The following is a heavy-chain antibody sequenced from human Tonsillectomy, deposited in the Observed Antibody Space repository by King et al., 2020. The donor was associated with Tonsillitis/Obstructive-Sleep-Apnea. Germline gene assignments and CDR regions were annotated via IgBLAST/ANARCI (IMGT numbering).Heavy chain of an antibody. Sequence: TLKESGPTLVKPTQTLTLTCTFSGFSLSTSGVGVGWIRQPPGKALEWLALIYWDDDKRYSPSLKIRLTITKDTSKNQVVLTMTNMDPVDTATYYCAHSITIFGVVIHQFDYWGQGTLVTVSS. D-gene: IGHD3-3*01. J-gene: IGHJ4*02. V-gene: IGHV2-5*02. CDR1: GFSLSTSGVG. CDR2: IYWDDDK. CDR3: AHSITIFGVVIHQFDY.